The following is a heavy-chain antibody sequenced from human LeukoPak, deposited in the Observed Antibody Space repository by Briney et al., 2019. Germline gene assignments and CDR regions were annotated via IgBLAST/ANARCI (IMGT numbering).Heavy chain of an antibody. V-gene: IGHV1-2*02. D-gene: IGHD3-9*01. Sequence: ASVKVSCKASGYTFTGYYMHWVRQAPGQGLEWMGWINPNSGGTNYAQKLQGRVTMTTDTSTSTAYMELRSLRSDDTAVYYCARDSSDYDKLPDWFDPWGQGTLVTVSS. CDR3: ARDSSDYDKLPDWFDP. CDR2: INPNSGGT. J-gene: IGHJ5*02. CDR1: GYTFTGYY.